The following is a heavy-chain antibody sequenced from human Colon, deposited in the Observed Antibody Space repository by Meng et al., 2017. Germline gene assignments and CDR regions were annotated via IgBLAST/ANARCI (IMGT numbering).Heavy chain of an antibody. V-gene: IGHV1-8*01. CDR1: GYIFTSYD. J-gene: IGHJ4*02. CDR3: ARGRTTISGVIPYFDY. D-gene: IGHD3-3*01. Sequence: QVQLVQSGAEVKKPGASVKVSCQASGYIFTSYDLSLVRQAAGQGLEWVGWMNPYSGKSGYAQNFHGRVTMTSNTSTKTAYIELSSLKSEDTAVYYCARGRTTISGVIPYFDYWGQGTLVTVSS. CDR2: MNPYSGKS.